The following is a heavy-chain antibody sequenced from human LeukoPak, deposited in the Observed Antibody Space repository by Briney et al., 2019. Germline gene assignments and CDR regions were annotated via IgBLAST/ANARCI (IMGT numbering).Heavy chain of an antibody. CDR1: GFTFSSYE. CDR3: ARDCSSTSCLKHYYYYYGMDV. CDR2: ISSSGSTI. D-gene: IGHD2-2*01. J-gene: IGHJ6*02. V-gene: IGHV3-48*03. Sequence: PGGSLRLSCAASGFTFSSYEMNWVRQAPGKGLEWVSYISSSGSTIYYADSVKGRFTISRDNAKNSPYLQMNSLRAEDTAVYYCARDCSSTSCLKHYYYYYGMDVWGQGTTVTVSS.